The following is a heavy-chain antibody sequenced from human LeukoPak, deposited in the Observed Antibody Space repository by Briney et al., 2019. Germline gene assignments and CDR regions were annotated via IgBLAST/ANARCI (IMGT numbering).Heavy chain of an antibody. CDR3: ARVRRGGNNCFDC. V-gene: IGHV3-21*04. J-gene: IGHJ4*02. CDR2: ISGDSAYI. Sequence: GGSLRLSCAASGFTFSPYNMKWVRQAPGKGLEWVSSISGDSAYIYYADSLRGRFTISRDNAKNSLYLQMNSLRAEDTAVYYCARVRRGGNNCFDCWGQGTLVTVSS. CDR1: GFTFSPYN. D-gene: IGHD4-23*01.